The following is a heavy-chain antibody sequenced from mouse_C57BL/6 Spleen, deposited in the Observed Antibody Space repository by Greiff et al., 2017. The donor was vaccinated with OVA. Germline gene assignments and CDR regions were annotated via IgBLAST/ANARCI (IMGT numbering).Heavy chain of an antibody. V-gene: IGHV5-17*01. J-gene: IGHJ4*01. Sequence: DVMLVESGGGLVKPGGSLKLSCAASGFTFSDYGMHWVRQAPEKGLEWVAYISSGSSTIYYADTVKGRFTISRDNAKNTLFLQMTSLRSEDTAMYYCARLGDYDDAMDYWGQGTSVTVSS. D-gene: IGHD2-4*01. CDR2: ISSGSSTI. CDR3: ARLGDYDDAMDY. CDR1: GFTFSDYG.